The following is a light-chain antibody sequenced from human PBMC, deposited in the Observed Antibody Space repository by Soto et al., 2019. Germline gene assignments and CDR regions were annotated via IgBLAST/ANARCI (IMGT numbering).Light chain of an antibody. CDR2: DAS. Sequence: DIQITQSPSTLSASVGDRVTITCRASQSISSWLAWYQQKPGKAPKLLIYDASSLKSGVPSRFSGSGSGTEFTLTISSLQPDDFETYYCQQYNSYWTFGQGTKVDIK. CDR1: QSISSW. J-gene: IGKJ1*01. V-gene: IGKV1-5*01. CDR3: QQYNSYWT.